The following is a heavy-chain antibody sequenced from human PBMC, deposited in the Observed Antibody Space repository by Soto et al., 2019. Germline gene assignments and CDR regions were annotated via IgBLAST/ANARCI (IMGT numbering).Heavy chain of an antibody. D-gene: IGHD6-19*01. V-gene: IGHV1-58*01. Sequence: LVQSGPDVKKPGTSVKVSCKTSGFTFGSSAVQWVRQVRGQRLEWIGWIVVASGYSNVAQKFQDRVSLTRDLSTNTAFMELSSLTSENSAMYYCAADVIGVAGDFDHWGQGTLVSVSS. CDR2: IVVASGYS. CDR1: GFTFGSSA. J-gene: IGHJ4*02. CDR3: AADVIGVAGDFDH.